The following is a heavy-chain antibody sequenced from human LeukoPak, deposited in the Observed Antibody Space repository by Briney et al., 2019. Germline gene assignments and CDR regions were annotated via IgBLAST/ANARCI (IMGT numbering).Heavy chain of an antibody. J-gene: IGHJ5*02. V-gene: IGHV3-23*01. Sequence: WGSLRLSCAASGFTFSSYAMGGVRQAPGKGLEWVSAISDSGGNTYYGDSVQGRFTIYSANYKNMLYLKMNSLRAEDKAIYYCANRAHSWGQGTLVTVSS. CDR1: GFTFSSYA. CDR3: ANRAHS. CDR2: ISDSGGNT.